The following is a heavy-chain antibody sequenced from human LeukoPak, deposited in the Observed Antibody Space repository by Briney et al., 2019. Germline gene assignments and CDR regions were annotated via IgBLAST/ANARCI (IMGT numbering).Heavy chain of an antibody. CDR3: ARGYYSSSRFDS. D-gene: IGHD6-13*01. CDR1: GXPFSNYW. CDR2: INSDGSTT. V-gene: IGHV3-74*01. Sequence: PGGSLRLSCAASGXPFSNYWMHWVRQAPGKGLVWVWRINSDGSTTNYADSVKGRFTISRDNAENTLYMRMNSLRPEDTAVYYCARGYYSSSRFDSWGQGTLVTVSS. J-gene: IGHJ4*02.